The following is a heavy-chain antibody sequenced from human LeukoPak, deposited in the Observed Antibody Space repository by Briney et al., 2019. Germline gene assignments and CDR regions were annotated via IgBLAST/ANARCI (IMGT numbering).Heavy chain of an antibody. CDR2: IYYSGST. CDR1: GGSISNLNYY. Sequence: SQTLSLTCTVSGGSISNLNYYWSWIRQPPGKGLEWIGYIYYSGSTNYNPSLKSRVTISVDTSKNQFSLKLSSVTAADTAVYYCARGQTRGYSYGTMDVWGKGTTVTVSS. J-gene: IGHJ6*03. D-gene: IGHD5-18*01. CDR3: ARGQTRGYSYGTMDV. V-gene: IGHV4-61*01.